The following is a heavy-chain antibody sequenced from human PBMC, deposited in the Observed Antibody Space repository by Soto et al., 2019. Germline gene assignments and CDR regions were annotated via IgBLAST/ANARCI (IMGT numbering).Heavy chain of an antibody. J-gene: IGHJ6*02. CDR3: ARDTITMVRVGLQYYYYYGMDV. D-gene: IGHD3-10*01. V-gene: IGHV1-18*01. Sequence: GASVKVSCKASGYTFTSYGISWVRQAPGQGLEWMGWISAYNGNTNYAQKLQGRVTMTTDTFTSTAYMELRSLRSDDTAVYYCARDTITMVRVGLQYYYYYGMDVWGQGTTVTVSS. CDR1: GYTFTSYG. CDR2: ISAYNGNT.